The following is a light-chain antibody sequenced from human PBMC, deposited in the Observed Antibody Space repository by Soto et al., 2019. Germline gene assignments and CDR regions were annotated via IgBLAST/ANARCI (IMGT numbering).Light chain of an antibody. V-gene: IGKV1-9*01. Sequence: DIQLTQSPSFLSASVGDRVTITCRASQGISSHLAWYQQQPGKAPKLLIYVASTLQSGVPSRFSGSGSGTEFTLTNSGLQPEDFASYYCQQLNSYPITFGQGTRLEIK. CDR3: QQLNSYPIT. CDR1: QGISSH. J-gene: IGKJ5*01. CDR2: VAS.